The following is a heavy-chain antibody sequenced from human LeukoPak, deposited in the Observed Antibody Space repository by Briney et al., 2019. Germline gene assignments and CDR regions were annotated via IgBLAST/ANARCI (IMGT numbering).Heavy chain of an antibody. CDR1: GFTFSSYG. J-gene: IGHJ4*02. D-gene: IGHD1-26*01. CDR2: ISYDGSNN. V-gene: IGHV3-30*18. CDR3: AKIVGAAFDY. Sequence: GGSLRLSCAASGFTFSSYGMHWVRQAPGKGLEWVAVISYDGSNNYYADSVKGRFTISRDNSKNTLYLQMNSLGAEDTAVYYCAKIVGAAFDYWGQGTLVTVSS.